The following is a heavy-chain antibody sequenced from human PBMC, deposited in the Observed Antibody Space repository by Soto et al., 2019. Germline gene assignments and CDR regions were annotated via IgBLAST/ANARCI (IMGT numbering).Heavy chain of an antibody. CDR1: GFSLSDYW. D-gene: IGHD3-3*01. Sequence: GGSLRLSCAASGFSLSDYWMHWVRQDPGKGLLWVSNIKQDGSEKYYVDSVKGRFTISRDNAKNSLYLQMNSLRAEDTAVYYCARVAYYDFWSGYYADYMDVWGKGTTVTVSS. CDR2: IKQDGSEK. V-gene: IGHV3-7*01. CDR3: ARVAYYDFWSGYYADYMDV. J-gene: IGHJ6*03.